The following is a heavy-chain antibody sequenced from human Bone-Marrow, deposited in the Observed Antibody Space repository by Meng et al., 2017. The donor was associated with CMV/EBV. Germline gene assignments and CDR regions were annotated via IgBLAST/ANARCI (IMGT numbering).Heavy chain of an antibody. CDR2: ISSDGGHA. V-gene: IGHV3-30*04. J-gene: IGHJ3*02. CDR1: GFTFTTDV. CDR3: AKEGQTSGRAGAFNI. Sequence: GESLKISCVTSGFTFTTDVFHWVRQAPGKGLEWVAVISSDGGHAQYADSVKGRFTFSKDNAKNTVYLQLDSLRPEDTALYYCAKEGQTSGRAGAFNIWGQGTRVTGSS. D-gene: IGHD5-12*01.